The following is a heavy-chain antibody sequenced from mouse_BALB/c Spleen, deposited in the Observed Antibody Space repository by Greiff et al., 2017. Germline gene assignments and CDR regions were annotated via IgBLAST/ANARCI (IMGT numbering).Heavy chain of an antibody. CDR1: GFTFSSFG. D-gene: IGHD2-4*01. V-gene: IGHV5-17*02. J-gene: IGHJ4*01. CDR2: ISSGSSTI. Sequence: EVKLMESGGGLVQPGGSRKLSCAASGFTFSSFGMHWVRQAPEKGLEWVAYISSGSSTIYYADTVKGRFTISRDNPKNTLFLQMTSLRSEDTAMYYCARSTMKGVDYWGLGTSVTVSS. CDR3: ARSTMKGVDY.